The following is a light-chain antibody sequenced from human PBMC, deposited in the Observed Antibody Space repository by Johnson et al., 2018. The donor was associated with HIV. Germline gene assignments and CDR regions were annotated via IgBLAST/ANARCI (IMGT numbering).Light chain of an antibody. Sequence: QSVLTQPPSVSAAPGQKVTISCSGSSSNIGNSYVSWFQQLPGTAPKLLIYENNKRPSGIPDRFSGSKSGTSATPGITGLQTGDEADYYCGTWDSSLSTYVFGTGTKVTVL. V-gene: IGLV1-51*02. J-gene: IGLJ1*01. CDR3: GTWDSSLSTYV. CDR1: SSNIGNSY. CDR2: ENN.